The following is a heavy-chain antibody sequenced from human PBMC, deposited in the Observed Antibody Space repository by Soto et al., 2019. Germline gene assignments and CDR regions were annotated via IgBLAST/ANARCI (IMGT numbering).Heavy chain of an antibody. D-gene: IGHD2-21*02. J-gene: IGHJ4*02. CDR3: AKKRVLVPAMYHFDY. CDR1: GFTFSSYA. V-gene: IGHV3-23*01. Sequence: EVQLLESGGGLVQPGGSLRLSCAASGFTFSSYAMNWVRQTPGKGLVWVSIISGDGGTTSDADSVKGRFTIARDNSKNTPYLQMNSLRAEDTAVYYCAKKRVLVPAMYHFDYWGQGTLVTVSS. CDR2: ISGDGGTT.